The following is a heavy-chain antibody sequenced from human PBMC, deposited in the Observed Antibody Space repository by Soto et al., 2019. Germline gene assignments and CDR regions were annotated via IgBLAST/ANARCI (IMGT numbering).Heavy chain of an antibody. CDR2: ISAYNGKT. V-gene: IGHV1-18*01. Sequence: QVQLVQSGGEVKKPGAAVKVSCKASGYTFTTHGISWVRQAPGRGLEWMGWISAYNGKTNYAQSLQGRVTMTTDTSTSTAYMELESLRSDDTAVYYCARSYYDILPGYYDTFDVWGQGTVVTVSS. D-gene: IGHD3-9*01. CDR3: ARSYYDILPGYYDTFDV. J-gene: IGHJ3*01. CDR1: GYTFTTHG.